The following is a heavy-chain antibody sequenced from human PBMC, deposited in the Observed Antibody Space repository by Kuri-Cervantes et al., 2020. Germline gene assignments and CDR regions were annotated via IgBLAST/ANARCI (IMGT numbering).Heavy chain of an antibody. CDR2: IWYDGSNK. CDR3: ARDTIFGIDY. CDR1: GFTFSSYG. D-gene: IGHD3-3*01. Sequence: GGSLRLSCAASGFTFSSYGMHWVRQAPGKGLEWVAAIWYDGSNKYYADSVKGRFTISRDNSKNTLYLQMNSLRAEDTAVYYCARDTIFGIDYWGQGTLVTVSS. V-gene: IGHV3-33*01. J-gene: IGHJ4*02.